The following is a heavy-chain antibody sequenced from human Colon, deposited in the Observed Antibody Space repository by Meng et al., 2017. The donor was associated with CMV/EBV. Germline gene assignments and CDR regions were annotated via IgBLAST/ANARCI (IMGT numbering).Heavy chain of an antibody. CDR2: ISTNRNT. CDR1: GGSISTYY. CDR3: VRGGYSGTQTGGVQEY. V-gene: IGHV4-4*07. D-gene: IGHD5-12*01. J-gene: IGHJ4*02. Sequence: QVQLKESGPGLVKPSETLSLTCTVSGGSISTYYWSWIRQPAGEGLEWLGRISTNRNTDYNPSLNSRATIWLDTSNNQFSLKLTSVTAADTAVYYYVRGGYSGTQTGGVQEYWGQGTLVTVSS.